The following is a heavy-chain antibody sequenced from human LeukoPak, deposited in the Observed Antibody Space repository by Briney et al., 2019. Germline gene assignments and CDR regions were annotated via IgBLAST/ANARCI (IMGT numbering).Heavy chain of an antibody. CDR3: ARDWYYYDSSGYYPLGY. V-gene: IGHV1-2*02. D-gene: IGHD3-22*01. Sequence: ASVTVSCKASGYTFTDYYMHWLRQAPGQGLEWMGWINPTSGGRHYAQKFQGRVTMTRDTSISTAYMELSRLRSDDTAVYYCARDWYYYDSSGYYPLGYWGQGTLVTVSS. J-gene: IGHJ4*02. CDR1: GYTFTDYY. CDR2: INPTSGGR.